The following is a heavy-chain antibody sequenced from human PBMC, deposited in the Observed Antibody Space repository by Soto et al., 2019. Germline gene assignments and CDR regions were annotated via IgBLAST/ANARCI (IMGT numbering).Heavy chain of an antibody. Sequence: QVQLVQSGAEVKKPGSPLKASAKPLEAPSTSYAISWVRQAPEQGLGWMGGTIPIFGTANYAQKFQGRVTITADESTSTAYMELSSLRSEDTVVYYCARGGPGYSYGSPIDYWGQGTLVTVSS. J-gene: IGHJ4*02. CDR3: ARGGPGYSYGSPIDY. V-gene: IGHV1-69*01. CDR2: TIPIFGTA. CDR1: EAPSTSYA. D-gene: IGHD5-18*01.